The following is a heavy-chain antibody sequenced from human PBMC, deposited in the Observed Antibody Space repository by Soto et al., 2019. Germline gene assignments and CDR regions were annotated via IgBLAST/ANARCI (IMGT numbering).Heavy chain of an antibody. Sequence: GASVKVSCKASGYSFTSSAIHWVRQAPGQRLEYMGWINTGNGNTKSSEKVQGRVTITRDTSANTAYMDLSNLTFEDTAVYYCAKELPGELLPTCFDSWGQGTLVTVSS. V-gene: IGHV1-3*04. D-gene: IGHD1-26*01. CDR2: INTGNGNT. J-gene: IGHJ5*01. CDR3: AKELPGELLPTCFDS. CDR1: GYSFTSSA.